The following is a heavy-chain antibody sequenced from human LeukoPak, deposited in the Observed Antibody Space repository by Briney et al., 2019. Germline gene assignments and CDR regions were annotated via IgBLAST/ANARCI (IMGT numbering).Heavy chain of an antibody. Sequence: GGSLRLSCAASGFTFSGYDMNWVRQAPGKGLEWVSSISGSSSYIYYADSMKGRFTISRDNGKNSLYLQMNSLRAEDTAVYYCTRFLFYYDSSGYYDYFDYWGQGTLVTVSS. CDR2: ISGSSSYI. V-gene: IGHV3-21*01. CDR3: TRFLFYYDSSGYYDYFDY. D-gene: IGHD3-22*01. J-gene: IGHJ4*02. CDR1: GFTFSGYD.